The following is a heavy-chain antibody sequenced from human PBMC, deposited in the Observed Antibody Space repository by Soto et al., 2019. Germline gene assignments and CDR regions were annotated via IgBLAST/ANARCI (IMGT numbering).Heavy chain of an antibody. J-gene: IGHJ3*02. CDR2: ITWNSGTI. CDR1: GFIFDDYA. CDR3: AKDEELGSGIYFLGAFDI. Sequence: EVQLVESGGGLVQPGRSLRLSCAASGFIFDDYAMHWVRQTAGKGLECVAGITWNSGTIGYADSVKGRFTISRDYGKNLLYLQMNSLIPEDTALYSCAKDEELGSGIYFLGAFDICGQGTMVTVSS. V-gene: IGHV3-9*01. D-gene: IGHD3-10*02.